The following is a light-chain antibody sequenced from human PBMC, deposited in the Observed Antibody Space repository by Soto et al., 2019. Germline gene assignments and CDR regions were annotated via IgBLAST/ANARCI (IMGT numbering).Light chain of an antibody. CDR2: AVS. J-gene: IGKJ5*01. V-gene: IGKV3-11*01. CDR3: QQRSNWPPIT. Sequence: KPGQSPQLLIYAVSNRFSGVPDGFIVSGSGTDFTLTISSLEAEDFAVYYCQQRSNWPPITFGQRTRLEI.